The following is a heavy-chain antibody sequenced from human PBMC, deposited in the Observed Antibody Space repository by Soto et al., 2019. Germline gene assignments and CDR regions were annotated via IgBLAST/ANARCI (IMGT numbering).Heavy chain of an antibody. J-gene: IGHJ4*02. CDR3: ARDRYAVKRTIFGVFDY. CDR1: GYTFTSYA. V-gene: IGHV1-3*01. D-gene: IGHD3-3*01. Sequence: ASVKVSCKASGYTFTSYAMHWVRQAPGQRLEWMGWINAGNGNTKYSQKFQGRVTITRDTSASTAYMELSSLRSEDTAVYYCARDRYAVKRTIFGVFDYWGQGTLVTVSS. CDR2: INAGNGNT.